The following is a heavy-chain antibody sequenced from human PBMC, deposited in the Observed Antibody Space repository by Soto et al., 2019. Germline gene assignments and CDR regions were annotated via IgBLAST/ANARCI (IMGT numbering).Heavy chain of an antibody. J-gene: IGHJ4*02. CDR2: ISSSSSYI. V-gene: IGHV3-21*01. CDR1: GFTFSSYS. Sequence: EVQLVESGGGLVKPGGSLRLSCAASGFTFSSYSMNWVRQAPGKGLEWVSSISSSSSYIYYADSVKGRFTISRDNAKNSLYLQMNSLRAEDTAVYYCAREAGYYDSSGYYLNWGQGTLVTVSS. D-gene: IGHD3-22*01. CDR3: AREAGYYDSSGYYLN.